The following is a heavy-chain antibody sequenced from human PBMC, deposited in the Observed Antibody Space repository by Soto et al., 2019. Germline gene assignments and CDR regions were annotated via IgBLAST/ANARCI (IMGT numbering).Heavy chain of an antibody. V-gene: IGHV4-39*01. CDR2: IYYSGST. CDR3: AVTKAVAGSRGWFDP. Sequence: SETLSLTCAVSGGSISSGGYYWGWIRQPPGKGLEWIGSIYYSGSTYYNPSLKSRVTISVDTSKNQFSLKLSSVTAADTAVYYCAVTKAVAGSRGWFDPWGQGTLVTVSS. J-gene: IGHJ5*02. CDR1: GGSISSGGYY. D-gene: IGHD6-19*01.